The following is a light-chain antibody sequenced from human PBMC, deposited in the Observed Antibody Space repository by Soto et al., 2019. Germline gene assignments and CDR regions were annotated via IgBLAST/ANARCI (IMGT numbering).Light chain of an antibody. Sequence: EIVLTQSPATVSVSPMELATLSFMASQSVNRNLAWYQQRPGQAPRLLMYGASVRASGAPGRFRGSGSGTEFSLTISSLQAEDFAIYYCQQYNNGPPATFGGGTKVDI. CDR2: GAS. CDR1: QSVNRN. J-gene: IGKJ4*01. CDR3: QQYNNGPPAT. V-gene: IGKV3-15*01.